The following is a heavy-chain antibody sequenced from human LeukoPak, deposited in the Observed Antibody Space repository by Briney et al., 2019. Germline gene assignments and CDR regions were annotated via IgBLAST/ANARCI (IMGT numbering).Heavy chain of an antibody. D-gene: IGHD5-18*01. CDR2: IWYDGSNE. J-gene: IGHJ6*02. CDR1: GFTFSSYG. V-gene: IGHV3-33*01. Sequence: GRSLRLSCEASGFTFSSYGMDWVRQAPGKGLEWEAVIWYDGSNEYYADSVKGRFTISRDNSKNTLYLQMNSLRAEDTAVYYCARDVGIRLWFRDYYGLDVWGQGTTVTVSS. CDR3: ARDVGIRLWFRDYYGLDV.